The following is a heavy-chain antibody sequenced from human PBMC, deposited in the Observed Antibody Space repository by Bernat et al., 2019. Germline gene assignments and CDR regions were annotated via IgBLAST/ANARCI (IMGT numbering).Heavy chain of an antibody. J-gene: IGHJ4*02. CDR3: ARLPAQWLLFDY. CDR1: GFTFSSYS. V-gene: IGHV3-21*01. CDR2: ISSSSSYI. D-gene: IGHD3-22*01. Sequence: VQLVESGGGLVKPGGSLRLSCAASGFTFSSYSMNWVRQAPGKGLEWVSSISSSSSYIYYADSVKGRFTISRDNAKNSLYLQMNSLRAEDTAVYYCARLPAQWLLFDYWGQGTLVTVSS.